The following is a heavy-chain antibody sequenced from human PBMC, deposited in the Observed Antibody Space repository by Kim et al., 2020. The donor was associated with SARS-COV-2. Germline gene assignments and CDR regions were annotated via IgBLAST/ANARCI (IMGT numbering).Heavy chain of an antibody. V-gene: IGHV1-46*01. J-gene: IGHJ4*02. CDR1: GYTFTSYY. CDR3: ARNSTPYYDFWSGYYTTLYWDY. Sequence: ASVKVSCKASGYTFTSYYMHWVRQAPGQGLEWMGIINPSGGSTSYAQKFQGRVTMTRDTSTSTVYMELSSLRSEDTAVYYCARNSTPYYDFWSGYYTTLYWDYWGQGTLVTVSS. CDR2: INPSGGST. D-gene: IGHD3-3*01.